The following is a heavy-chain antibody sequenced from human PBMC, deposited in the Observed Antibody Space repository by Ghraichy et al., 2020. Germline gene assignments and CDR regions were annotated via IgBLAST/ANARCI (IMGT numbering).Heavy chain of an antibody. J-gene: IGHJ3*02. D-gene: IGHD1-26*01. V-gene: IGHV3-15*07. CDR3: AAKPKYSGSYSAFDI. Sequence: GGSLRLSCAASGFTFTNAWMNWVRQAPGKGLEWVGRIKSKTDGGTTDYAAPVKGRFTLSRDDSKSTLYLQMNSLKSEDTAVYYCAAKPKYSGSYSAFDIWGQGTMVTVSS. CDR2: IKSKTDGGTT. CDR1: GFTFTNAW.